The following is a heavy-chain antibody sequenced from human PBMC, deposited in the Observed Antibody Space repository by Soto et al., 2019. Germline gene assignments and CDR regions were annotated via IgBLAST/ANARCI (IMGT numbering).Heavy chain of an antibody. J-gene: IGHJ4*02. CDR1: GYTFTSYG. CDR3: ARGWETVGTTTPFAY. CDR2: ISAYNGNT. Sequence: ASVKVSCKASGYTFTSYGISWVRQAPGQGLEWMGWISAYNGNTNYAQKLQGRVTMTTDTSTSTAYMELRSLRSDDTAVYYCARGWETVGTTTPFAYWGQGTLVTVSS. V-gene: IGHV1-18*04. D-gene: IGHD1-26*01.